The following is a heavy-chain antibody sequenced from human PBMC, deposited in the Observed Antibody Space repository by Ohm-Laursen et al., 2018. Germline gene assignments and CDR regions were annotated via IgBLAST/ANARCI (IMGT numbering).Heavy chain of an antibody. Sequence: SDTLSLTCTVSGGSISSRDYYWSWIRQPQGKGLEWIGSLYYSGGTYYNPSLMSRVTMSLDTSKHQFSLKLSSLTAADSAVYYCARHSSGYTTSPFDYWGQGTLVTVSS. J-gene: IGHJ4*02. V-gene: IGHV4-39*01. CDR2: LYYSGGT. CDR1: GGSISSRDYY. CDR3: ARHSSGYTTSPFDY. D-gene: IGHD3-22*01.